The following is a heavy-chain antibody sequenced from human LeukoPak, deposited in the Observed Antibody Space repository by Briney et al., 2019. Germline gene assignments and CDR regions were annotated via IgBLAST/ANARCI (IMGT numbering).Heavy chain of an antibody. CDR1: EFTFSSYA. Sequence: SGGSLRLSCAASEFTFSSYAMHGVRQARGKGLEWVAVISNDGSNKYYADSVRGRFTISRDNSKNTLYLQMNSLRAEDTAVYYCTRGGDIVLVVAAGWFDPWGQGTLVTVSS. J-gene: IGHJ5*02. CDR3: TRGGDIVLVVAAGWFDP. V-gene: IGHV3-30-3*01. CDR2: ISNDGSNK. D-gene: IGHD2-15*01.